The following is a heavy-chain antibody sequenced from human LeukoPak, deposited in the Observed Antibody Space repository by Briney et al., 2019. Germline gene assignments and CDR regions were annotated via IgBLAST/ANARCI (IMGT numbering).Heavy chain of an antibody. V-gene: IGHV3-48*01. D-gene: IGHD7-27*01. CDR1: GFSFSGYS. CDR2: ISSGSRTI. CDR3: ARESITGDRDFDY. Sequence: GGSPRLSCAASGFSFSGYSMNWVRQAPGRGLEWISYISSGSRTIFYADSVKGRFTISRDNAKNSLYLLMNSLRADDTAVYYCARESITGDRDFDYWGQGTLITVSS. J-gene: IGHJ4*02.